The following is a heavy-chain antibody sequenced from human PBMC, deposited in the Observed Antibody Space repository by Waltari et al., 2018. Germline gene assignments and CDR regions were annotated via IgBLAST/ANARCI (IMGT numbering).Heavy chain of an antibody. D-gene: IGHD6-19*01. CDR2: IKQDGSES. Sequence: EVQMVGYGGGLVQHGGSLSIACTATGLPFSRYSRVWVRQAPGKGLEWVATIKQDGSESYYVDSVKGRFTFSRDNAKNSLYLQMNSLRAEDTAVYYCARPYSSGWYINFDYWGQGTLVTASS. J-gene: IGHJ4*02. CDR3: ARPYSSGWYINFDY. CDR1: GLPFSRYS. V-gene: IGHV3-7*01.